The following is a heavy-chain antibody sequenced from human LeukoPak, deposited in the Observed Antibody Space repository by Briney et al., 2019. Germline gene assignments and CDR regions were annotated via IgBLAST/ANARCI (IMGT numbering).Heavy chain of an antibody. Sequence: PSETLSLTCTVSGGSISSSSYYWGWIRQPPGKGLEWIGSIYYSGSTYYNPSLKSRVAISVDTSKNQFSLKLSSVTAADTAVYYCARLFDYYDFWSGYFDYWGQGTLVTVSS. D-gene: IGHD3-3*01. J-gene: IGHJ4*02. CDR1: GGSISSSSYY. V-gene: IGHV4-39*01. CDR3: ARLFDYYDFWSGYFDY. CDR2: IYYSGST.